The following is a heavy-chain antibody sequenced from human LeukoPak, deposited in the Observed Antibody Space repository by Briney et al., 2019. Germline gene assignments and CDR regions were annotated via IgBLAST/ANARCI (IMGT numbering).Heavy chain of an antibody. D-gene: IGHD6-6*01. CDR1: GGSISGYY. Sequence: SETLSLTCIVSGGSISGYYWSWIRQPPGKGLEWIGYIYHSGSTNYNPSLQSRVTISVDTSKNQFSLNLNSVTAADTAVYYCARGGAARLHFQNWGQGTLVTVSS. CDR3: ARGGAARLHFQN. V-gene: IGHV4-59*01. J-gene: IGHJ1*01. CDR2: IYHSGST.